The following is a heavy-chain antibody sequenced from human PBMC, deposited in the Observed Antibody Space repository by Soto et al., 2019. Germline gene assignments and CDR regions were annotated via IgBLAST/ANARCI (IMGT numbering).Heavy chain of an antibody. CDR3: ARLGLLRIYYYYGMDV. CDR1: GYSFTSYW. J-gene: IGHJ6*02. V-gene: IGHV5-51*01. CDR2: IYPGDSDT. D-gene: IGHD2-15*01. Sequence: PGESLKISCKGSGYSFTSYWIGWVRQMPGKGLEWMGIIYPGDSDTRYSPSFQGQVTISADKSISTAYLQWSSLKASDTAIYYCARLGLLRIYYYYGMDVWGQGTTVTVS.